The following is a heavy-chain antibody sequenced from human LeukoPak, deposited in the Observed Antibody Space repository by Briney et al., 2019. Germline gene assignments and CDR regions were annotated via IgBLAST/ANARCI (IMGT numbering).Heavy chain of an antibody. J-gene: IGHJ5*02. D-gene: IGHD3-10*01. CDR1: GYNFTIFG. CDR2: ITPYNGNT. CDR3: GRRGSFWLNWFDP. Sequence: WASVKVSCKASGYNFTIFGISWLRQAPGQGLEWMGWITPYNGNTNYAQKFQGRVTLTTDTSTSTAYMELRSLRSDDTAVYYCGRRGSFWLNWFDPWGQGTLVTVSS. V-gene: IGHV1-18*01.